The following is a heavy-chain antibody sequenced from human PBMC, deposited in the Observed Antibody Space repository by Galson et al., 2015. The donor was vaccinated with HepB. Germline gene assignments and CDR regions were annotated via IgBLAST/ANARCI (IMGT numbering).Heavy chain of an antibody. D-gene: IGHD3-22*01. Sequence: SLRLSCAASGFTFSSYAMSWVRQAPGKGLEWVSAISGSGGSTYYADSVKGRFTISRDNSKNTLYLQMNSLRAEDTAVYYCAKDHLSGAITMIVVVTQRWYFDLWGRGTLVTVSS. CDR3: AKDHLSGAITMIVVVTQRWYFDL. V-gene: IGHV3-23*01. J-gene: IGHJ2*01. CDR2: ISGSGGST. CDR1: GFTFSSYA.